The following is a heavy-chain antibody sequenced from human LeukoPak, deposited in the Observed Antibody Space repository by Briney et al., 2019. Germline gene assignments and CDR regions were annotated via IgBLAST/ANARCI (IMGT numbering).Heavy chain of an antibody. CDR1: GFTVSSNE. D-gene: IGHD3-3*01. V-gene: IGHV3-38-3*01. CDR2: ISGAST. CDR3: ARDGDYYYYYMDV. Sequence: GGSLRLSCAASGFTVSSNEMSWVRQAPGKGLEWVSSISGASTYYADSRKGRFTISSDNSKNTLHRQMNSLRAEDTAVYYCARDGDYYYYYMDVWGKGTTVTVSS. J-gene: IGHJ6*03.